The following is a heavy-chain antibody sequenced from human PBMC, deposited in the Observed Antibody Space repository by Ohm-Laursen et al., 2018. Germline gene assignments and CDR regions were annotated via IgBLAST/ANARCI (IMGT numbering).Heavy chain of an antibody. J-gene: IGHJ4*02. CDR2: IYGGGST. Sequence: SLRLSCAASGFTFSSYEMNWVRQAPGKGLEWVSVIYGGGSTYYAESVKGRFTISRDDSKNTLYLQMNSLRAEDTAVYYCVTDGQGGSYYFDYWGQGTLVTVSS. CDR3: VTDGQGGSYYFDY. CDR1: GFTFSSYE. V-gene: IGHV3-66*01. D-gene: IGHD1-26*01.